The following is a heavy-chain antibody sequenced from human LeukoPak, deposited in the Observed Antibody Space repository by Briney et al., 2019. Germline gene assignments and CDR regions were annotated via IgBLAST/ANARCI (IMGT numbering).Heavy chain of an antibody. CDR3: ARRSLKVRGVNF. J-gene: IGHJ4*02. CDR1: GFTFSSYS. V-gene: IGHV3-21*01. CDR2: ISSSSSYI. Sequence: GGSLRLSCAASGFTFSSYSMNWVRQAPGKGLEWVSSISSSSSYIYYADSVKGRFTISRDNAKNSLYLQMNSLRAEDTAVYYCARRSLKVRGVNFWGQGTLVTVSS. D-gene: IGHD3-10*01.